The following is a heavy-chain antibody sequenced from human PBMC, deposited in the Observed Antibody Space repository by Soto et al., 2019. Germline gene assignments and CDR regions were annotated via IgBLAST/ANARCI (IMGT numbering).Heavy chain of an antibody. CDR3: AKRRGAGGHFDY. V-gene: IGHV3-23*01. CDR1: GFTFSSYD. D-gene: IGHD2-15*01. J-gene: IGHJ4*02. Sequence: DVQLLESGGGLGQPEGSLRLSCAASGFTFSSYDMGWVRQGPGKGLEWVAVVSIGGSTHYADSVRGRFTISRDNSKNTLSLQMNSLTAADTSVYFCAKRRGAGGHFDYWGQGALVTVSS. CDR2: VSIGGST.